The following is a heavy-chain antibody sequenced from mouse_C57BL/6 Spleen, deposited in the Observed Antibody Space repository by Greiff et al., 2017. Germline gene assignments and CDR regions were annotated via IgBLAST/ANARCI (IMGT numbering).Heavy chain of an antibody. CDR2: IYPRSGNT. CDR3: ARSETGTDAMDY. CDR1: GYTFTSSG. J-gene: IGHJ4*01. V-gene: IGHV1-81*01. D-gene: IGHD4-1*01. Sequence: VKLQQSGAGLARPGASVKLSCKASGYTFTSSGISWVKQRTGQGLEWIGEIYPRSGNTYYNETFKGKGTLTSDKSSITAYMVLRSLTSEDSAVYFCARSETGTDAMDYWGQGTSVTVSS.